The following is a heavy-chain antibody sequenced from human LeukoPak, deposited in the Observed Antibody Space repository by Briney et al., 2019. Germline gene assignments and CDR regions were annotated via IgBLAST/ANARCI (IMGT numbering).Heavy chain of an antibody. D-gene: IGHD1-26*01. CDR1: GFTFSSYG. CDR3: AKDRASDMGATDY. V-gene: IGHV3-30*02. J-gene: IGHJ4*02. Sequence: GGSLRLSCAASGFTFSSYGMHWVRQAPGKGLEWVAFIRYDGSNKYYADSVKGRFTISRDNSKNTLYLQMNSLRAEDTAVYYCAKDRASDMGATDYWGQGTLVTVSS. CDR2: IRYDGSNK.